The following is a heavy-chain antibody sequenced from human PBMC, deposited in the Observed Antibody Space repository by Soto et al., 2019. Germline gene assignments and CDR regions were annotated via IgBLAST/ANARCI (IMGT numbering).Heavy chain of an antibody. J-gene: IGHJ6*02. Sequence: RRLSCAASGFTFSSYGMHWVRQAPGKGLEWVAVIWYDGSNKYYADSVKGRFTISRDNSKNTLYLQMNSLRAEDTAVYYCARDYYYGSGSPTYYYYYGMDVWGQGTTVTVSS. CDR2: IWYDGSNK. V-gene: IGHV3-33*01. CDR1: GFTFSSYG. D-gene: IGHD3-10*01. CDR3: ARDYYYGSGSPTYYYYYGMDV.